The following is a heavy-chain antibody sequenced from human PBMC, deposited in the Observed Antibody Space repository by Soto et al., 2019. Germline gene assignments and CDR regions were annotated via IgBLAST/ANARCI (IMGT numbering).Heavy chain of an antibody. D-gene: IGHD6-13*01. CDR1: GGSFSGYY. CDR3: ARGEYSSSWYSAYYYYGMDV. Sequence: KTSETLSLTCAVYGGSFSGYYWSWIRQPPGKGLEWIGEINHSGSTNYNPSLKSRVTISVDTSKNQFSLKLSSVIAADTAVYYCARGEYSSSWYSAYYYYGMDVWGQGTTVTVS. CDR2: INHSGST. V-gene: IGHV4-34*01. J-gene: IGHJ6*02.